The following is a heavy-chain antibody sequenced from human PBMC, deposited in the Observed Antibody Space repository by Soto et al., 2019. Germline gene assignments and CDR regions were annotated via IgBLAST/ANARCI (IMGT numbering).Heavy chain of an antibody. CDR3: ARVPKPYYGMYV. CDR1: GFTFSSYS. Sequence: EVQLVESGGGLVKPGGSLRLSCAASGFTFSSYSMNWVRQAPGKGLEWVSSISSSSSYIYYADSVKGRCTISRDNAKNSLYRQMTSLRAEDTAVYYCARVPKPYYGMYVGGQGTTVTVSS. J-gene: IGHJ6*02. CDR2: ISSSSSYI. V-gene: IGHV3-21*01.